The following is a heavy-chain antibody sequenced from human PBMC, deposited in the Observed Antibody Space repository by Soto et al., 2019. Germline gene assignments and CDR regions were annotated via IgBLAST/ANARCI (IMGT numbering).Heavy chain of an antibody. Sequence: QVQLVQSGAEVKKPGSSVKLSCKASGYNFIAYYIYWVRQAPGQGPEWMGMINRSSGATNYAQKFQGRVTVTRDTSTSTAYLELSSLRSEDAAVYYCAKYCGGDCRHFDAWGQGTLVTVSS. J-gene: IGHJ4*02. CDR2: INRSSGAT. CDR3: AKYCGGDCRHFDA. V-gene: IGHV1-46*01. CDR1: GYNFIAYY. D-gene: IGHD2-21*02.